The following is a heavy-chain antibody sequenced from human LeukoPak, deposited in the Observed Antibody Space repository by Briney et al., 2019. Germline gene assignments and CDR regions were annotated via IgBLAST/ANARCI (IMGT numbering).Heavy chain of an antibody. D-gene: IGHD1-14*01. CDR3: ARADSVNQEDPKNWFDP. V-gene: IGHV4-59*01. J-gene: IGHJ5*02. CDR1: DGSINSFY. CDR2: IYYSGST. Sequence: SETLSLTCTVSDGSINSFYWSWIRQPPGKGLEWIGYIYYSGSTNYNPSLKSRVTISVDTSKNQFSLNLNSVTAADTAVYYCARADSVNQEDPKNWFDPWGQGTLVTVSS.